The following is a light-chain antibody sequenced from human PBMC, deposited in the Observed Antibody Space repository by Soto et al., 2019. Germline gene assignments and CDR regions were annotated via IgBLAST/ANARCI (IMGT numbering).Light chain of an antibody. J-gene: IGKJ1*01. CDR2: AAS. CDR3: QQTYGTPGT. Sequence: DIQMTQSPSSLSASVGDRVTITCRASQNISNYLNWYLQKPGKAPNLLIFAASSLQRGVPSRFSGSRSGTDFTLTINSLQPEDFATYYCQQTYGTPGTFGQGTKVEFK. CDR1: QNISNY. V-gene: IGKV1-39*01.